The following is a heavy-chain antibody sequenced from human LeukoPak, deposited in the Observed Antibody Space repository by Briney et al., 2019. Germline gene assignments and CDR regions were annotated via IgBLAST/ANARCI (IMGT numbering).Heavy chain of an antibody. CDR2: INHSGST. D-gene: IGHD2/OR15-2a*01. V-gene: IGHV4-34*01. CDR1: GGSFSGYY. J-gene: IGHJ5*02. Sequence: SETLSLTCAVYGGSFSGYYWSWIRQPPGKGLEWIGEINHSGSTNYNPSLKSRVTISVDTSKNQFSLKLSSVTAADTAVYYCARGKLYGRFGWFDPWGQGTLVTVSS. CDR3: ARGKLYGRFGWFDP.